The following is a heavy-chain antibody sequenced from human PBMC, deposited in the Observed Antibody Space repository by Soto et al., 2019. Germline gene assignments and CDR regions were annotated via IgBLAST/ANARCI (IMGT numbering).Heavy chain of an antibody. Sequence: GGSLRLSCAASGFTFNIYAVNWVRLAPGRGLEWVSGISGSGGVKYYGDSVKGRFAISRDNSKNTLYLQMNSLRAEDTAIYYCAKDRGPRPDAFDIWGQGTLVTVSS. CDR1: GFTFNIYA. CDR2: ISGSGGVK. J-gene: IGHJ3*02. V-gene: IGHV3-23*01. D-gene: IGHD3-10*01. CDR3: AKDRGPRPDAFDI.